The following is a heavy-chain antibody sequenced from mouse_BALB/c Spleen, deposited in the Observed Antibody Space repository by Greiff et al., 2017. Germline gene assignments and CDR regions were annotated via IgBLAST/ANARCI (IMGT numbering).Heavy chain of an antibody. CDR3: TSLYYRYEDY. CDR2: IYPGNSDT. Sequence: VHVKQSGTVLARPGASVKMSCKASGYTFTSYWMHWVKQRPGQGLEWIGAIYPGNSDTSYNQKFKGKAKLTAVTSTSTAYMELSSLTNEDSAVYYWTSLYYRYEDYWGQGTTLTVSS. J-gene: IGHJ2*01. V-gene: IGHV1-5*01. CDR1: GYTFTSYW. D-gene: IGHD2-14*01.